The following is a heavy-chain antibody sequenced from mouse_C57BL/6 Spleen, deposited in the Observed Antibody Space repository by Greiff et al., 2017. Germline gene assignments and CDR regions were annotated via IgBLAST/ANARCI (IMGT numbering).Heavy chain of an antibody. V-gene: IGHV5-9*01. J-gene: IGHJ3*01. CDR3: AVYYGFPFAY. Sequence: EVQRVESGGGLVKPGGSLKLSCAASGFTFSSYTMSWVRQTPEKRLEWVATISGGGGNTYYPDSVKGRFTISRDNAKNTLYLQMSSLRSEDTALYYCAVYYGFPFAYWGQGTLVTVSA. CDR2: ISGGGGNT. D-gene: IGHD2-2*01. CDR1: GFTFSSYT.